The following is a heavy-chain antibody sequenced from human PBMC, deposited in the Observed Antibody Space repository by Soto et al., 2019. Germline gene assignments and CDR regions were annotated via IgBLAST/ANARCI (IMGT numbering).Heavy chain of an antibody. CDR2: MSYNGSSK. CDR1: GFNFSSVG. V-gene: IGHV3-30*18. D-gene: IGHD6-19*01. Sequence: QVQLVESGEGVVQPGSSLRLSCAASGFNFSSVGMHWVRQAPGKGLEWVALMSYNGSSKYYQDSPKGRLTISRDKSKNTLFLQMSSLRVEDTAVYYCAKDRGWSSADLEYWGQGTLVTVSS. J-gene: IGHJ4*02. CDR3: AKDRGWSSADLEY.